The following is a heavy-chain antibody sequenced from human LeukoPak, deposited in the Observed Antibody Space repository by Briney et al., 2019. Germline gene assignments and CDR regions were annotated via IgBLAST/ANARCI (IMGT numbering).Heavy chain of an antibody. CDR2: IYYSGST. V-gene: IGHV4-61*08. J-gene: IGHJ4*02. CDR1: GFSLTTTGMC. D-gene: IGHD5-18*01. Sequence: SGPTLVNPTQTLTLTCTFSGFSLTTTGMCVSWFRQPPGKGLEWIGYIYYSGSTNYNPSLKSRVTMSVDTSKNQFSLKLSSVTAADTAVYYCARERGGYSYGIDYWGQGTLVTVSS. CDR3: ARERGGYSYGIDY.